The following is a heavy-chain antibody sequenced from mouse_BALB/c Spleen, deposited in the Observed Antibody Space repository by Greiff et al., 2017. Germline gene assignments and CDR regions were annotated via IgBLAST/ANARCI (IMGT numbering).Heavy chain of an antibody. V-gene: IGHV5-4*02. J-gene: IGHJ2*01. CDR3: ARGWLLDY. CDR1: GFTFSDYY. Sequence: DVKLVESGGGLVKPGGSLKLSCAASGFTFSDYYMYWVRQTPEKRLEWVATISDGGSYTYYPDSVKGRFTISRDNAKNNLYLQMSSLKSEDTAMYYCARGWLLDYWGQGTTLTVSS. D-gene: IGHD2-3*01. CDR2: ISDGGSYT.